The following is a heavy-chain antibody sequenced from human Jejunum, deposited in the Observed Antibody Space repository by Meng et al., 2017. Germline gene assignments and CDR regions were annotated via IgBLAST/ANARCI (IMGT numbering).Heavy chain of an antibody. CDR1: GYPFISYP. Sequence: QVQLVQSGSELKKPWASVKVSCMASGYPFISYPITWVRHAPGQGPEWMGWINTSTGKPTYAQGFTGRFAFSLDISVNTANLEISSLKGDDTAMYYCAREKWQHGSSFDVWGQGTLVTVSS. J-gene: IGHJ4*02. CDR3: AREKWQHGSSFDV. V-gene: IGHV7-4-1*02. CDR2: INTSTGKP. D-gene: IGHD6-6*01.